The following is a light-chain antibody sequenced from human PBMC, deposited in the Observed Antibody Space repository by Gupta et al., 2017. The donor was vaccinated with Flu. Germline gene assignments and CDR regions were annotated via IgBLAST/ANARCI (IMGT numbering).Light chain of an antibody. CDR2: RSY. J-gene: IGLJ2*01. V-gene: IGLV1-47*01. CDR3: SACYYCRFGLA. CDR1: SSNIGISS. Sequence: RLTISFSGDSSNIGISSVYWYQRHPGTAPKLLIYRSYELHSRLPGRFSGSNCGTSASLAISGLRALHVADYSCSACYYCRFGLAFGAGTKLTVL.